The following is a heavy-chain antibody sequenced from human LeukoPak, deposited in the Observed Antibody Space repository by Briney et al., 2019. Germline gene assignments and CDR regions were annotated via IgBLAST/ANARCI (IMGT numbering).Heavy chain of an antibody. V-gene: IGHV3-72*01. Sequence: PGGSLRLSCAASGFTFSDHYMDWVRQAPGKGLEWVGRTRNKANSYTTEYAASVKGRFTISRDDSKNSLYLQMNSLKTEDTAVYYCARVVVPARPPYYCYYYGMDVWGQGTTVTVSS. J-gene: IGHJ6*02. D-gene: IGHD2-2*01. CDR2: TRNKANSYTT. CDR1: GFTFSDHY. CDR3: ARVVVPARPPYYCYYYGMDV.